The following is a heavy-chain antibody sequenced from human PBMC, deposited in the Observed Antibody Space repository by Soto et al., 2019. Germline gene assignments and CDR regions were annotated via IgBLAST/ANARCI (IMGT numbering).Heavy chain of an antibody. J-gene: IGHJ6*02. CDR2: ISGSSDTI. CDR1: GFTLSSYN. V-gene: IGHV3-48*02. CDR3: ASINVFGAGSPDIYYYYGVDV. D-gene: IGHD3-3*02. Sequence: GGSLRLSCAASGFTLSSYNMNWVRQAPGKGLEWVSYISGSSDTIYYADSVKGRFTISRDNAKNSLYLQMDSLRDEDTAVYYCASINVFGAGSPDIYYYYGVDVWGQGTTVTVSS.